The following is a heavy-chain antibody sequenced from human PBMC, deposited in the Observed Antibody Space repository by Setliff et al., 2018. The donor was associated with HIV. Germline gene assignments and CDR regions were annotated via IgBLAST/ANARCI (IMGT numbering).Heavy chain of an antibody. D-gene: IGHD3-3*01. CDR2: IKSKSDGGTT. CDR3: AKPRRYNTYYFDH. V-gene: IGHV3-15*01. J-gene: IGHJ4*02. CDR1: GFTFSNAW. Sequence: GGSLRLSCAASGFTFSNAWMSWVRQAPGKGLEWVGRIKSKSDGGTTDFAAPVKGRFTISRADSKNTLYLQMNSLKTEDTAVYYCAKPRRYNTYYFDHWGQGTLVTVSS.